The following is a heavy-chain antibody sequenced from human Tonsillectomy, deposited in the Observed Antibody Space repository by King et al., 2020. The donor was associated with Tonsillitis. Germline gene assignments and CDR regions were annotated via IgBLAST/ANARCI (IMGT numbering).Heavy chain of an antibody. CDR1: GYSFPSYW. Sequence: GQLVQSGAEVKKPGESLKISCKVSGYSFPSYWIGWVRQKPGKGLEWMGIIYPGTSDTTYSPSFQGQVTFSADTSISTAYLQWSSLKASDTAIYYCARQDLIFGYWGQGTLVTVSS. CDR3: ARQDLIFGY. V-gene: IGHV5-51*01. J-gene: IGHJ4*02. CDR2: IYPGTSDT.